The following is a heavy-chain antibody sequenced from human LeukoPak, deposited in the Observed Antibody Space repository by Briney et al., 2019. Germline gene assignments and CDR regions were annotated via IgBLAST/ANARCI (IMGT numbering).Heavy chain of an antibody. J-gene: IGHJ4*02. CDR1: GYTLTELS. V-gene: IGHV1-24*01. Sequence: ASVKVPCKVSGYTLTELSMHWVRQAPGKGLEWMGGFDPEDGETIYAQKFQGRVTMTEDTSTDTAYMELSSLRSEDTAVYYCARLVSVDYGGNSWKDYWGQGTLVTVSS. D-gene: IGHD4-23*01. CDR2: FDPEDGET. CDR3: ARLVSVDYGGNSWKDY.